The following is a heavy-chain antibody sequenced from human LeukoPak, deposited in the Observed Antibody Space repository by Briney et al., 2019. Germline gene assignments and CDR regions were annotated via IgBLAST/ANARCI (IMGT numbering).Heavy chain of an antibody. Sequence: TSQTLSLTCTVSGGSISSGSYYWSWLRQPAGKGLEWIGRISTSGSTNYNPSLKSRVTISVDTSKNQFSLKLSSVTAADTAVYYCARSAVGAAPYYYYGMDVWGQGTTVTVSS. V-gene: IGHV4-61*02. D-gene: IGHD2-15*01. J-gene: IGHJ6*02. CDR2: ISTSGST. CDR1: GGSISSGSYY. CDR3: ARSAVGAAPYYYYGMDV.